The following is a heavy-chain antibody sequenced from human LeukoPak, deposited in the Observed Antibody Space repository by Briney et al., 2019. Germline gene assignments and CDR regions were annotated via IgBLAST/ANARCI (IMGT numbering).Heavy chain of an antibody. CDR1: GFSVSNNY. V-gene: IGHV3-53*01. J-gene: IGHJ4*02. CDR2: IYSGGYT. CDR3: VRVKYSSGSFDY. D-gene: IGHD6-19*01. Sequence: QAGGSLRLSCAASGFSVSNNYMSWVRQPPGKGLEWVSLIYSGGYTSCADSVKGRFTITRDNSKNTLYFQMNSLRAEDTAVYYCVRVKYSSGSFDYWGQGTLVTVSS.